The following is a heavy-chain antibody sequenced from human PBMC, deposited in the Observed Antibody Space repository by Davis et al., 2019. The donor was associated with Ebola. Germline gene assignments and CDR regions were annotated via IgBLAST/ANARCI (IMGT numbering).Heavy chain of an antibody. CDR3: AQDGINMPFHY. V-gene: IGHV3-30*02. D-gene: IGHD2-2*01. CDR1: GFTFSTYG. J-gene: IGHJ4*02. CDR2: IQSDGSNE. Sequence: GESLKIPCAAPGFTFSTYGMHWVRQAPGKGLEWVAFIQSDGSNEYYVDSVKGRFIISRDNVKNTVSLQMNSMRAEDTAVYFCAQDGINMPFHYWGQGTLVTVSS.